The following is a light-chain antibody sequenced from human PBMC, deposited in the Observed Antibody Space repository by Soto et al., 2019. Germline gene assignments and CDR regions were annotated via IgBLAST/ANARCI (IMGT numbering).Light chain of an antibody. CDR2: RAS. V-gene: IGKV1-39*01. CDR1: QTVGDH. CDR3: HQTFLSPPT. J-gene: IGKJ1*01. Sequence: DIQMTQSPSSLSASVGDRVTITCRASQTVGDHLNWYQQKPGTAPKLLFSRASRLQSGVPSRFTGSGVATDFTLTISSLQPEDFATYYCHQTFLSPPTFGQGTKVEI.